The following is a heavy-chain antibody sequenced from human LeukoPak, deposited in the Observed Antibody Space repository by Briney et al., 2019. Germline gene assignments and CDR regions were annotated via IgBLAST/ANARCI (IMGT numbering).Heavy chain of an antibody. CDR2: IYYSGSGST. D-gene: IGHD7-27*01. Sequence: PSETLSLTCTVSGGSISSYYWSWIRQPPGKGLEWIGYIYYSGSGSTNYNPSLKSRVTISVGTSKNQFSLKLSSVTAADTAVYYCARGGTRLGIRRLEDYWGQGTLVTVSS. CDR3: ARGGTRLGIRRLEDY. V-gene: IGHV4-59*01. J-gene: IGHJ4*02. CDR1: GGSISSYY.